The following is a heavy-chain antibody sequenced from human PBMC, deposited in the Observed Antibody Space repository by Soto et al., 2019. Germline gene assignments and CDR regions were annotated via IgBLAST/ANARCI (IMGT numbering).Heavy chain of an antibody. J-gene: IGHJ5*02. V-gene: IGHV3-23*01. D-gene: IGHD6-13*01. CDR2: ISGSGGST. Sequence: GGSLRLSCAASGFTFSSYAMHWVRQAPGKGLEWVSAISGSGGSTYYADSVKGRFTISRDNSKNTLYLQMNSLRAEDTAVYYCAKDLFEQQLAQNWFDPWGQGTLVTVSS. CDR1: GFTFSSYA. CDR3: AKDLFEQQLAQNWFDP.